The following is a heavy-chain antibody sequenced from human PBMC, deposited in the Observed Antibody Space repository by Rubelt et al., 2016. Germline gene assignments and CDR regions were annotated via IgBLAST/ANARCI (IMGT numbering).Heavy chain of an antibody. V-gene: IGHV4-34*01. CDR3: ARGYQLLLDY. CDR1: GGSFSGYY. D-gene: IGHD2-2*01. CDR2: INHSGST. J-gene: IGHJ4*02. Sequence: QVQLQQWGAGLLKPSGTLSLTCAVYGGSFSGYYWSWIRQPPGKGLAWIGEINHSGSTNSNPSLKSRVPISVDTSKNQFALKLSAVTAADTAVYYCARGYQLLLDYWGQGTLVTVSS.